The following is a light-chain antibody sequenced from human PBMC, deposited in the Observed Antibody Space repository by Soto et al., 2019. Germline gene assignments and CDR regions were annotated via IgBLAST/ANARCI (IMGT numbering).Light chain of an antibody. V-gene: IGKV3-11*01. CDR3: QHYGSSPLT. Sequence: IVLTQSPATLSLSPGNRATLSCRASQNISSYLIWYQQKPGQSPRGLIYDVSNRATGIPTRFSGSGSGTDFTLTISSLEPEDFAVYYCQHYGSSPLTFGGGTKVDIK. CDR1: QNISSY. J-gene: IGKJ4*01. CDR2: DVS.